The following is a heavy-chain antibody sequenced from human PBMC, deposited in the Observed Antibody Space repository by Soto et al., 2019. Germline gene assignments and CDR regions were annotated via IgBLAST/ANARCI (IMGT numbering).Heavy chain of an antibody. CDR1: GGSVNTGDNY. Sequence: HVQLHQSGPRLVKPSQTLSLECSVIGGSVNTGDNYWSWVRQAPGRGLECIGYIYHTGNTFYNPALENRVTMSVDASKNQFSLTLTYVTAADTAVYFCAREPLDGMDVWGQGTNVTVSS. V-gene: IGHV4-30-4*01. CDR2: IYHTGNT. J-gene: IGHJ6*02. CDR3: AREPLDGMDV.